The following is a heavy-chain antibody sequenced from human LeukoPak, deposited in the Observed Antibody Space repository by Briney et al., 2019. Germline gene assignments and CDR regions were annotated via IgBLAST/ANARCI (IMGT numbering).Heavy chain of an antibody. D-gene: IGHD2-21*02. CDR1: GGSFSGYY. J-gene: IGHJ4*02. Sequence: SETLPLTCAVSGGSFSGYYWNWIRQPPGKGLEWIGEINHSGSTNYNPSLKSRVTISVDTSKNQFSLKLSSVTAADTAVYYCARSRGPDVVVTAIYYFDFWGQGTLVTVSS. CDR3: ARSRGPDVVVTAIYYFDF. CDR2: INHSGST. V-gene: IGHV4-34*01.